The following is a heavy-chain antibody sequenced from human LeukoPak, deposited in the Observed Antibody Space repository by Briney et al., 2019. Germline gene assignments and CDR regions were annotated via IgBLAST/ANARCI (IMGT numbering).Heavy chain of an antibody. CDR2: ISSSGSTI. CDR1: GLTFSSYE. J-gene: IGHJ4*02. Sequence: GGSLRLSCAASGLTFSSYEMNWVRQAPGKGLEWVSYISSSGSTIYYADSVKGRFTISRDNAKNSLYLQMNSLRAEDTAVYYCARDIRHYDILTGYPDYWGQGTLVTVSS. V-gene: IGHV3-48*03. D-gene: IGHD3-9*01. CDR3: ARDIRHYDILTGYPDY.